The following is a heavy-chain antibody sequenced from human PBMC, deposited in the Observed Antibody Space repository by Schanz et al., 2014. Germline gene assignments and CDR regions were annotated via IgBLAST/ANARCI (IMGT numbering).Heavy chain of an antibody. CDR1: GFAVDNYY. CDR3: ARLDPYCRSGTCSRAFDF. CDR2: IFTDGRT. Sequence: EVQLLESGGGLVQPGGSLRLSCAASGFAVDNYYMSCVRQAPGRGLEWVSIIFTDGRTYYADSVKGRFTISRDSSKNTLFLQMNSLRTEDTAVYYCARLDPYCRSGTCSRAFDFWGQGTLVTGSS. D-gene: IGHD2-15*01. V-gene: IGHV3-66*02. J-gene: IGHJ4*02.